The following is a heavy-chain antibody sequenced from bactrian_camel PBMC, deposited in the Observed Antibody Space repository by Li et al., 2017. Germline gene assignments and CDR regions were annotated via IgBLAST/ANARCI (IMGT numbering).Heavy chain of an antibody. D-gene: IGHD3*01. V-gene: IGHV3S39*01. CDR1: LYTYSSYC. CDR3: AAGCQFCRDGYCDGRKD. CDR2: IQRGGGTT. J-gene: IGHJ4*01. Sequence: HVQLVESGGGSVQPGESLRLSCETSLYTYSSYCMGWFRQTPTKQREAVAAIQRGGGTTWYSDSVKGRFTISQDNIKNALYLQMNSLKPEDTAKYYCAAGCQFCRDGYCDGRKDWGPGTQVTVS.